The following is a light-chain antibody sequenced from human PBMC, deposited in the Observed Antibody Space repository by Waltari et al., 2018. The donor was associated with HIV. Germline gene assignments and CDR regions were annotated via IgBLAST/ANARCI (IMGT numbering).Light chain of an antibody. CDR2: EVS. Sequence: QSALTQPASVSGSPGQSITISCTGTSGDVGGYTYVPWYQQYPGKAPQLMFYEVSYRPSGVSNRFSGSKSSNTASLTISGLQAEDEAEYYCSSFRSGSTLVVFGGGTKLTVL. V-gene: IGLV2-14*01. CDR3: SSFRSGSTLVV. CDR1: SGDVGGYTY. J-gene: IGLJ2*01.